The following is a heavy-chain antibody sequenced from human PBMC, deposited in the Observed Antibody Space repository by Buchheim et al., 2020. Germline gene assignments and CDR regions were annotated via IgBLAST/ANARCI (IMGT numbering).Heavy chain of an antibody. Sequence: QVQLVESGGGVVQPGRSLRLSCAASGFTFSSYGMHWVRQAPGKGLEWVAVISYDGSNKYYADSVKGRFTISRDNSKNTCYLQMNSLRAEDTAVYYCAKTVAAAGPYGMDVWGQGTT. J-gene: IGHJ6*02. CDR3: AKTVAAAGPYGMDV. D-gene: IGHD6-13*01. V-gene: IGHV3-30*18. CDR2: ISYDGSNK. CDR1: GFTFSSYG.